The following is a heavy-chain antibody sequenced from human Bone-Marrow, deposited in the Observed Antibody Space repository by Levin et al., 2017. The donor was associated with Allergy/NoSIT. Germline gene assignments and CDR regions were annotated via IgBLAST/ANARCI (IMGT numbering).Heavy chain of an antibody. CDR3: TTDFAVVAAREGDAFDI. D-gene: IGHD2-15*01. V-gene: IGHV3-15*01. CDR1: GFTFSNAW. J-gene: IGHJ3*02. CDR2: IKSKTDGGTT. Sequence: GGSLRLSCAASGFTFSNAWMSWVRQAPGKGLEWVGRIKSKTDGGTTDYAAPVKGRFTISRDDSKNTLYLQMNSLKTEDTAVYYCTTDFAVVAAREGDAFDIWGQGTMVTVSS.